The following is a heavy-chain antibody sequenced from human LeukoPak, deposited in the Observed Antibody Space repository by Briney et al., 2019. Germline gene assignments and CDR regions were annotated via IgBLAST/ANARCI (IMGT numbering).Heavy chain of an antibody. CDR1: GFTFSSYA. V-gene: IGHV3-23*01. CDR2: ISGSGGST. D-gene: IGHD3-22*01. CDR3: AKVIGDSSGYYDY. Sequence: PGGSLRLSCAASGFTFSSYAMSWVRQAPGKGLEWVSAISGSGGSTYYADSVKGRFTISRDNSKNTLYLQMNSLRAGDTAVYYCAKVIGDSSGYYDYWGQGTLVTVSS. J-gene: IGHJ4*02.